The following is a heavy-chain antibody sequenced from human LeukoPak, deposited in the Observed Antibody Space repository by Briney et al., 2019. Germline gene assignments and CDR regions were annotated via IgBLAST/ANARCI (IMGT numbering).Heavy chain of an antibody. Sequence: AGTLSLSCAASGCTFSSYAMHWVRQAPAKGLEYVSAISSNWGSTYYANSVKGRFTISRDNSKNTLYLQMGSLRAEDMAVYYCERSGEEYSSGWYYFDYWGQGTLVTVSS. CDR1: GCTFSSYA. J-gene: IGHJ4*02. CDR2: ISSNWGST. V-gene: IGHV3-64*01. CDR3: ERSGEEYSSGWYYFDY. D-gene: IGHD6-19*01.